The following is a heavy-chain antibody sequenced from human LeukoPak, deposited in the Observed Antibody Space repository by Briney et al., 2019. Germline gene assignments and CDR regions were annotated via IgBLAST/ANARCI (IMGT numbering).Heavy chain of an antibody. CDR1: GYTFTSYY. J-gene: IGHJ4*02. CDR3: ARVQYSGYDFDY. D-gene: IGHD5-12*01. Sequence: GASVKVSCKASGYTFTSYYMHWVRQAPGQGLEWMGIINPSGGSTSCAQKFQGRVTMTRDTSTSTVYMELSSLRSEDTAVYYCARVQYSGYDFDYWGQGTLVTVSS. CDR2: INPSGGST. V-gene: IGHV1-46*01.